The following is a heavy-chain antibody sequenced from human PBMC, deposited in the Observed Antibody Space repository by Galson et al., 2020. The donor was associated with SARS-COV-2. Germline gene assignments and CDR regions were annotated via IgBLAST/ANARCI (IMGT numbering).Heavy chain of an antibody. J-gene: IGHJ6*02. Sequence: SETLSLTCTVSGGSFSGYYCSWIRQPPGKGLEWIGEIDHSGSTNYNPSLKSRVTISLDTSKNHLSLNLTSVTAADTSIYYCATRYYYYYGLDVWGQGTTVTVSS. CDR3: ATRYYYYYGLDV. CDR1: GGSFSGYY. CDR2: IDHSGST. V-gene: IGHV4-34*01.